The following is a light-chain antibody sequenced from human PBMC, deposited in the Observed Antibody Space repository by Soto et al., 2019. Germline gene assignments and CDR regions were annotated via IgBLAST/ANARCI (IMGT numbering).Light chain of an antibody. J-gene: IGKJ1*01. CDR3: QQYSTFPRT. CDR1: QSISKW. Sequence: DVQMSQSPSTLSAYVGDRVAITCRASQSISKWLAWYQQKPGRAPNFLIYDASTLESGVPSRFSGSGSGTEFTLTITNLQPDDFATFYCQQYSTFPRTFGQGTKVDIK. V-gene: IGKV1-5*01. CDR2: DAS.